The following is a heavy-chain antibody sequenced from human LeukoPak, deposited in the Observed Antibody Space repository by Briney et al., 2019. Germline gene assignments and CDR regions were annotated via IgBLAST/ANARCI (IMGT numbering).Heavy chain of an antibody. V-gene: IGHV1-2*02. CDR1: GYTFTGYY. J-gene: IGHJ3*02. Sequence: ASVKVSSKASGYTFTGYYMHWVRQAPGQGLEWMGWINPNSGGTYYAQKFQGRVTMTRDTSISTAYMELSRLRSDDTAVYYCARGGYCSSTSCYRGAFDIWGQGTMVTVSS. D-gene: IGHD2-2*01. CDR2: INPNSGGT. CDR3: ARGGYCSSTSCYRGAFDI.